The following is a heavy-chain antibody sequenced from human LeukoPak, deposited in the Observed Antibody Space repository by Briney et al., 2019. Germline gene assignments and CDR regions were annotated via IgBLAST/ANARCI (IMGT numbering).Heavy chain of an antibody. D-gene: IGHD6-13*01. J-gene: IGHJ3*02. CDR2: IIPILGIA. CDR3: ASAIAAADDAFDI. CDR1: GGTFSSYA. V-gene: IGHV1-69*04. Sequence: SVKVSCKASGGTFSSYAISWVRQAPGQGLEWMGRIIPILGIANYAQKFQGRVTITADKSTSTAYMELSSLRSEDTAEYYCASAIAAADDAFDIWGQGTMVTVSS.